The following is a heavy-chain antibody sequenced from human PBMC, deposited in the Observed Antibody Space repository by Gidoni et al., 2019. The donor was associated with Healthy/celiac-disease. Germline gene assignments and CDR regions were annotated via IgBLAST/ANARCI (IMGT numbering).Heavy chain of an antibody. CDR3: ARFAYSSLGAY. Sequence: QVQLQQWGAGLLKPSETLSLTCDDYGGSFSGYYWSWIRQPPGKGLEWIGEINHSGSTHYNPSLKSRVTISVDTSKNQFSLKLSSVTAADTAVYYCARFAYSSLGAYWGQGTLVTVSS. CDR1: GGSFSGYY. CDR2: INHSGST. J-gene: IGHJ4*02. V-gene: IGHV4-34*01. D-gene: IGHD6-6*01.